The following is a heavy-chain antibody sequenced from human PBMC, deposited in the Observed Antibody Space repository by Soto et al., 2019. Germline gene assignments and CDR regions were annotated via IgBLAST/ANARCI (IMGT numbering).Heavy chain of an antibody. V-gene: IGHV4-59*01. CDR3: SKSTLYLQMNSLRTEDTAVYYCASEWKHDGLDY. D-gene: IGHD3-10*01. Sequence: SETLSLTCTVSGGSISSYYWSWIRQPPGKGLEWIGYISYSGSTNYNPSLKSRVTISVDTSKNQFSLKLNSVKGRFIISRDNSKSTLYLQMNSLRTEDTAVYYCASEWKHDGLDYWGQGTLVTVS. CDR1: GGSISSYY. J-gene: IGHJ4*02. CDR2: ISYSGST.